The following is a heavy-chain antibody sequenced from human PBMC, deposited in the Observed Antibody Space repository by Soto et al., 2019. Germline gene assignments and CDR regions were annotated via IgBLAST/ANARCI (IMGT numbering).Heavy chain of an antibody. CDR1: GVSFDDYA. D-gene: IGHD4-4*01. CDR3: VRDIGGSTITTFFDY. Sequence: EAQLVESGGGLVQPGRSLRLSCAASGVSFDDYAMHWVRQAPGKGLEWVSGISWNSGRRDYADSVKGRFTISRDNAKNSQYLQMNSLRPEDTALYYCVRDIGGSTITTFFDYWGQGILVTVSS. V-gene: IGHV3-9*01. CDR2: ISWNSGRR. J-gene: IGHJ4*02.